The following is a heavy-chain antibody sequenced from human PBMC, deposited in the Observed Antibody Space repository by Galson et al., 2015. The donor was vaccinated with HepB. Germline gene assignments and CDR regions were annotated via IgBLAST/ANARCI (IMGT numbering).Heavy chain of an antibody. D-gene: IGHD5-18*01. CDR1: GFTFSDYY. Sequence: SLRLSCAASGFTFSDYYMSWIRQAPGKGLEWVSYISSSGSTIYYADSVKGRFTISRDNAKNSLYLQMNSLRAEDTAVYYCARDGAPGYSYGYFFDYWGQGTLVTVSS. CDR2: ISSSGSTI. J-gene: IGHJ4*02. V-gene: IGHV3-11*01. CDR3: ARDGAPGYSYGYFFDY.